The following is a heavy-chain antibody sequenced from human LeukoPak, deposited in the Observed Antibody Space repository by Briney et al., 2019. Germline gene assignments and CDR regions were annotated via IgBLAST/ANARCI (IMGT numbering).Heavy chain of an antibody. J-gene: IGHJ4*02. CDR1: GGSVSSYY. Sequence: SETLSLTCTVSGGSVSSYYWSWIRQPPGKGLEWIGYIYYSGSTNYNPSLKSRVTISVDTSKNQFSLKLSSVTAADTAVYYCARLGDSSGYYYGEFDYWGQGTLVTVSS. CDR3: ARLGDSSGYYYGEFDY. CDR2: IYYSGST. V-gene: IGHV4-59*08. D-gene: IGHD3-22*01.